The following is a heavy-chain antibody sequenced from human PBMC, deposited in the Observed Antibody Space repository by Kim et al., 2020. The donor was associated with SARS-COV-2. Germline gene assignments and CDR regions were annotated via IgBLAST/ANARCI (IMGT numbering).Heavy chain of an antibody. CDR2: INPSGGST. CDR3: AREFYCSGGSCPPFDYFDY. D-gene: IGHD2-15*01. V-gene: IGHV1-46*03. J-gene: IGHJ4*02. CDR1: GYTFTSYY. Sequence: ASVKVSCKASGYTFTSYYMHWVRQAPGQGLEWMGIINPSGGSTSYAQKFQGRVTMTRDTSTSTVYMELSSLRSEDTAVYYCAREFYCSGGSCPPFDYFDYWGQGTLVTVSS.